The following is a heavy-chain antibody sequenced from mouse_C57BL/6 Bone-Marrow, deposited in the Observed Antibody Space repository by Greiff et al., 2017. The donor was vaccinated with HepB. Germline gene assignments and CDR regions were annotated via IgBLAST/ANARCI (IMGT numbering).Heavy chain of an antibody. CDR1: GFSFNTYV. D-gene: IGHD1-1*01. J-gene: IGHJ3*01. Sequence: EVQVVESGGGLVQPKGSLKLSCAASGFSFNTYVMNWVRQAPGKGLVWVARIRSKSNNYATYYADSVKDRFTISRGDSESMLYLQMKNLRTEDTAMYYCVRQGKRRGTTVEFAYWGQGTLVTVSA. V-gene: IGHV10-1*01. CDR2: IRSKSNNYAT. CDR3: VRQGKRRGTTVEFAY.